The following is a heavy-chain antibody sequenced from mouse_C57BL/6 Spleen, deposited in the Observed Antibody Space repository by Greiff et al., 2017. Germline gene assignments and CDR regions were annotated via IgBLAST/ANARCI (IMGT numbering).Heavy chain of an antibody. CDR2: ISSGGSYT. CDR1: GFTFSSYG. V-gene: IGHV5-6*02. CDR3: ARQGGFVPYYFDY. J-gene: IGHJ2*01. Sequence: DVKLVESGGDLVKPGGSLKLSCAASGFTFSSYGMSWVRQTPDKRLEWVATISSGGSYTYYPDSVKGRFTISRDNAKNTLYLQMSSLKSEDTAMYYCARQGGFVPYYFDYWGQGTTLTVSS.